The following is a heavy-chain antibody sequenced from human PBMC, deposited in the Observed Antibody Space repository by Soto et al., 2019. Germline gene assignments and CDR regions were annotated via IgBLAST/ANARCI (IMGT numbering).Heavy chain of an antibody. CDR3: ASSLLVGYGLEGESD. CDR2: ISAYNGNT. J-gene: IGHJ4*02. V-gene: IGHV1-18*01. D-gene: IGHD5-18*01. Sequence: QVQLVQSGAEVKKPGASVKVSCKASGSTITSYGISWVRQSPGQGLEWMGWISAYNGNTNYAQKLQGRVTMTTDTSTSTAYMELRSLRSDDTAVYYCASSLLVGYGLEGESDWGQGTLVTVSS. CDR1: GSTITSYG.